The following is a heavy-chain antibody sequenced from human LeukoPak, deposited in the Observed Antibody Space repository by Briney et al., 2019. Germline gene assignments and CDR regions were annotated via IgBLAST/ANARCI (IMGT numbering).Heavy chain of an antibody. Sequence: GGSLRLSCAASGFTFDDCAMHWVRQAPGKGLEWVSGISWNSGSIGYADSVKGRFTISRDNAKNSLYLQMNSLRAEDTALYYCAKAPIYYYYGMDVWGQGTTVTVSS. D-gene: IGHD3-3*01. J-gene: IGHJ6*02. CDR1: GFTFDDCA. CDR2: ISWNSGSI. V-gene: IGHV3-9*01. CDR3: AKAPIYYYYGMDV.